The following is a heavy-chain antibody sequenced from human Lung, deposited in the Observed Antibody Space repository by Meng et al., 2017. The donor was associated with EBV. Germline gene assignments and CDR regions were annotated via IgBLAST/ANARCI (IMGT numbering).Heavy chain of an antibody. J-gene: IGHJ4*02. D-gene: IGHD2-2*01. CDR1: GRSFSSSY. V-gene: IGHV4-34*01. Sequence: QLNLQQGGAGLFKPPETLSLTFGVSGRSFSSSYWSWIRQPPGKGLEWIGQINYSGITNYNPSLKSRVTISVDTSKNQFSLSLNSVTAADTAVYYCARGGTSSAPFDYWGQETLVTVSS. CDR3: ARGGTSSAPFDY. CDR2: INYSGIT.